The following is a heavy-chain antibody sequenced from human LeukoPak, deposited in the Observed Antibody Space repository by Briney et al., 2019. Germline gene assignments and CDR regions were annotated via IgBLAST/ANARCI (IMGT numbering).Heavy chain of an antibody. CDR1: GFTFSSYG. V-gene: IGHV3-33*01. CDR3: AREIAVAGSHYFDY. D-gene: IGHD6-19*01. J-gene: IGHJ4*02. CDR2: IWYDGSNK. Sequence: GGSLRLSCAASGFTFSSYGMHWVRQAPGKGLEWVAVIWYDGSNKYYADSVKGRFTISRDNSKNTLYLQMNSLRAEDTAVYYCAREIAVAGSHYFDYWGQGTLVTVSS.